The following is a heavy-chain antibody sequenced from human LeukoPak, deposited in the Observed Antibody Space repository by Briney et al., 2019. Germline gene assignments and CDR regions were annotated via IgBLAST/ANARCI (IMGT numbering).Heavy chain of an antibody. CDR2: ISSSSSTI. CDR1: GFTFSSYS. V-gene: IGHV3-48*01. D-gene: IGHD4-17*01. Sequence: GGSLRLSCAASGFTFSSYSMNWVRQAPGKGLEWVSYISSSSSTIYYADSAKGRFTISRDNAKNSLYLQMNSLRAEDTAVYYCARDPGVTTSLYWGQGTLVTVSS. CDR3: ARDPGVTTSLY. J-gene: IGHJ4*02.